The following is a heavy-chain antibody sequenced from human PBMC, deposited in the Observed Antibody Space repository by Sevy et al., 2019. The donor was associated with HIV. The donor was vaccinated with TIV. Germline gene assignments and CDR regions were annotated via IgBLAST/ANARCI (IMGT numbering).Heavy chain of an antibody. Sequence: GGSLRLSCAASGFTFSSYSMNWVRQAPGKGLEWVSSISSSSSYIYYADSVKGRFTKSRENAKNSLYLQMNSLRAEDTAVYYCARDSGLGYCSSNSCSRLGAFDIWGQGTMVTASS. D-gene: IGHD2-2*01. J-gene: IGHJ3*02. CDR3: ARDSGLGYCSSNSCSRLGAFDI. CDR1: GFTFSSYS. V-gene: IGHV3-21*01. CDR2: ISSSSSYI.